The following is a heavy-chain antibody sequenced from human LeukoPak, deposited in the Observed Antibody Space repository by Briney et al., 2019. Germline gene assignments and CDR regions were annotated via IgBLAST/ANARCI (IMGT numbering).Heavy chain of an antibody. CDR3: ARGGVWDDYMWGSYRYYYYMDV. V-gene: IGHV1-2*02. J-gene: IGHJ6*03. CDR1: GYTFTGYY. Sequence: GASVKVSCKASGYTFTGYYMHWVRQAPGQGLGWMGWINPNSGGTNYAQKFQGRVTMTRDTSISTAYMELSRLRSDDTAVYYCARGGVWDDYMWGSYRYYYYMDVWGKGTTVTVSS. D-gene: IGHD3-16*02. CDR2: INPNSGGT.